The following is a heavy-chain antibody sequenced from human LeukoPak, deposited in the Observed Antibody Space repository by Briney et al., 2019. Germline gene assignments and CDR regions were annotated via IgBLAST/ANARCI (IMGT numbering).Heavy chain of an antibody. J-gene: IGHJ3*02. D-gene: IGHD3-22*01. CDR1: GGSISFYY. CDR3: ARGPYSYDSSGAFDI. Sequence: PSETLSLTCSVSGGSISFYYWSWIRQPAGKGLEWIGRIYTSGTTNYNPSLKSRVTMSVDTSKNQFSLKLSSVTAADTAVYFCARGPYSYDSSGAFDIWGQGTMVTVSS. CDR2: IYTSGTT. V-gene: IGHV4-4*07.